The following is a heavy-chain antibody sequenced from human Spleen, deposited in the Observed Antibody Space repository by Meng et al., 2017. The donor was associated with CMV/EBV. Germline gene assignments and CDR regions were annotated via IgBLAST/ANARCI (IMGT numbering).Heavy chain of an antibody. CDR1: GGSFSGHY. Sequence: SETLSLTCGVYGGSFSGHYWTWIRQPPGKGLEWIGQTNDSEDTNYNPSLKSRVTISVDTSKNQFSLKLSSVTAADTAVYYCARQLRVMVYANYYYYGMDVWGQGTTVTVSS. V-gene: IGHV4-34*01. D-gene: IGHD2-8*01. CDR3: ARQLRVMVYANYYYYGMDV. CDR2: TNDSEDT. J-gene: IGHJ6*02.